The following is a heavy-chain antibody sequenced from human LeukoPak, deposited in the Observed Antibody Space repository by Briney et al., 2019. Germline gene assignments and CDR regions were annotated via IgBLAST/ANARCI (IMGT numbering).Heavy chain of an antibody. CDR3: ARGSGIAAAGLALDY. V-gene: IGHV4-34*01. CDR2: INHSGST. Sequence: PETLSLTCAVYGGSFSGYYWSWIRQPPGKGLEWIGEINHSGSTNYNPSLKSRVTISVDTSKNQFSLKLSSVTAADTAVYYCARGSGIAAAGLALDYWGQGTLVTVSS. CDR1: GGSFSGYY. J-gene: IGHJ4*02. D-gene: IGHD6-13*01.